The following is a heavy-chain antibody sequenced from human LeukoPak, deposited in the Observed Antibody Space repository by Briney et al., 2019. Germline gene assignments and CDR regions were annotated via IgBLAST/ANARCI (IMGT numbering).Heavy chain of an antibody. CDR3: ARGFGRFGHRFGY. CDR1: RFTFSSYS. CDR2: MSSRDNTR. J-gene: IGHJ4*02. D-gene: IGHD3-10*01. V-gene: IGHV3-48*04. Sequence: PGGSLRLSCAASRFTFSSYSMNWVRQAPGKGLEWISYMSSRDNTRYYAESVRGRFTMSKDNAKNTLSLQMNSLRAEDTAFYYCARGFGRFGHRFGYLGQGTLVTVSS.